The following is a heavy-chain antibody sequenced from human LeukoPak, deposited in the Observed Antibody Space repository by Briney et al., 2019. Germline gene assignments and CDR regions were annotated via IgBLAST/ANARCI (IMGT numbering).Heavy chain of an antibody. Sequence: GGSLRLSCAASGFTFSSYAMSWVRQAPGKGLEWVSAISGSGGSTYYADSVKGRFTISRDNPKNTLYLQMNSLRAEDTAVYYCAKLLSVLDYYDSSGYSGYWGQGTLVTVSS. D-gene: IGHD3-22*01. CDR3: AKLLSVLDYYDSSGYSGY. J-gene: IGHJ4*02. CDR1: GFTFSSYA. V-gene: IGHV3-23*01. CDR2: ISGSGGST.